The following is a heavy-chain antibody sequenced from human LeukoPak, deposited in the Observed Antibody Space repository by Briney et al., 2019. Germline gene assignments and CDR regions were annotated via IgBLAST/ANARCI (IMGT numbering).Heavy chain of an antibody. V-gene: IGHV4-34*01. Sequence: GSLRLSCAASGFTFSSYSMNWVRQPPGKGLEWIGEINHSGSTNYNPSLKSRVTISVDTSKNQFSLKLSSVTAADTAVYYCARAPRGYSYGYAWGQGTLVTVSS. CDR2: INHSGST. J-gene: IGHJ4*02. D-gene: IGHD5-18*01. CDR3: ARAPRGYSYGYA. CDR1: GFTFSSYS.